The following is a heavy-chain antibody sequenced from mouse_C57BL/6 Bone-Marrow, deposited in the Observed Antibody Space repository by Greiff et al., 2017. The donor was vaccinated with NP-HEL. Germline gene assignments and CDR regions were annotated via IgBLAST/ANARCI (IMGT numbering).Heavy chain of an antibody. V-gene: IGHV1-81*01. J-gene: IGHJ1*03. CDR2: IYPRSGNT. D-gene: IGHD1-1*01. CDR1: GYTFTSYG. Sequence: VQLQQPGAELVKPGASVKLSCKASGYTFTSYGISWVKQRTGQGLEWIGEIYPRSGNTYYNEKFKGKATLTADKSSSTAYMELRSLTSEDSAVYFCARPYYYGSSHWYFDVWGTGTTVTVSS. CDR3: ARPYYYGSSHWYFDV.